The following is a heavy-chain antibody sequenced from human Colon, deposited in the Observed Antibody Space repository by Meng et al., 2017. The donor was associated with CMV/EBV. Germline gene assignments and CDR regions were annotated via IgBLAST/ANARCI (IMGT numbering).Heavy chain of an antibody. CDR2: INSDGSSL. CDR1: GFTFSSYA. D-gene: IGHD3-10*01. J-gene: IGHJ4*02. V-gene: IGHV3-74*01. CDR3: GRNRVDH. Sequence: GESLKISCAASGFTFSSYAMHWVRQPPGKGLAWVSRINSDGSSLSYADSVKGRFTISRDNAKNTLYLQMNSLRADDSAVYYCGRNRVDHWGQGTLVTVSS.